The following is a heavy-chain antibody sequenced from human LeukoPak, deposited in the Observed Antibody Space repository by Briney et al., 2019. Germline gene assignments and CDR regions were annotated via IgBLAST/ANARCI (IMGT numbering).Heavy chain of an antibody. V-gene: IGHV3-15*01. CDR1: GFSLSNYW. Sequence: GGSLRLSCAASGFSLSNYWMSWVRQAPGKGLEWVARVKSKGAGEKTDYAAPVKGRFTISRDDSKNTLYLQMNSLKTEDTAVYYCTLIQGWGSGSYYRDFWGQGTLVTVSS. D-gene: IGHD3-10*01. J-gene: IGHJ4*02. CDR3: TLIQGWGSGSYYRDF. CDR2: VKSKGAGEKT.